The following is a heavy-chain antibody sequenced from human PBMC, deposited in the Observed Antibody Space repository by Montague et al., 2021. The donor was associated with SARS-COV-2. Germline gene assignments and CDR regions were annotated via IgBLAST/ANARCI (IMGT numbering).Heavy chain of an antibody. CDR2: IWYDGSNK. CDR1: GFPFTSYG. J-gene: IGHJ4*02. Sequence: SRRLSCSASGFPFTSYGMHLLRQAPGKGLEWVAVIWYDGSNKYYADSVKGRFTISRDNSKNTLYLQMNSLRAEDTAVYYCAGDRGIAVAGSLYYFDYWGQGTLVTVSS. CDR3: AGDRGIAVAGSLYYFDY. V-gene: IGHV3-33*01. D-gene: IGHD6-19*01.